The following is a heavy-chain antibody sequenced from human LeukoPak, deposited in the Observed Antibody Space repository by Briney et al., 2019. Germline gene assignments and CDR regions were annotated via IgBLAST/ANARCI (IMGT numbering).Heavy chain of an antibody. Sequence: ASVKVSCKASGYTFTGYYMHWVRQAPGQGLEWMGWINPNSGGTNYAQKFQGRVSMTSDTSISTGYMELSRLRSDDTAAYYCARVDRYYYDSSGKTAGRGAFDIWGQGTMVTVSS. V-gene: IGHV1-2*02. CDR2: INPNSGGT. CDR3: ARVDRYYYDSSGKTAGRGAFDI. CDR1: GYTFTGYY. J-gene: IGHJ3*02. D-gene: IGHD3-22*01.